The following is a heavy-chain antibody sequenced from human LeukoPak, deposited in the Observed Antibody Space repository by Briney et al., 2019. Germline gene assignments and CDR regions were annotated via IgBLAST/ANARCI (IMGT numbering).Heavy chain of an antibody. CDR3: AKNFYASGSYYYYYYMDV. J-gene: IGHJ6*03. V-gene: IGHV3-23*01. D-gene: IGHD3-10*01. Sequence: GGSLRLSCEASGFTISTYAMSWVRQAPGKGLEWVSAISGSGGSTYYADSVKGRFTISRDNSKNTLYLQMNSLRAEDTAVYYCAKNFYASGSYYYYYYMDVWGKGTTVTISS. CDR2: ISGSGGST. CDR1: GFTISTYA.